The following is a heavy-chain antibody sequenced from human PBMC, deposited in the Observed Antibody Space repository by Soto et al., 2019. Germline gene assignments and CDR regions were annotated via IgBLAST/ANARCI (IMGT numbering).Heavy chain of an antibody. CDR2: ISAYNGNT. J-gene: IGHJ5*02. CDR3: ARAFQDYGDYNWFDP. D-gene: IGHD4-17*01. Sequence: QVQLVQSGAEVKKPGASVKVSCKASGYTFTSYGISWVRQAPGQGLEWMGWISAYNGNTNYAQKLQGRVTMTTDTSTSTGYMELRSLRSDDTAVYYCARAFQDYGDYNWFDPWGQGTLVTVSS. CDR1: GYTFTSYG. V-gene: IGHV1-18*01.